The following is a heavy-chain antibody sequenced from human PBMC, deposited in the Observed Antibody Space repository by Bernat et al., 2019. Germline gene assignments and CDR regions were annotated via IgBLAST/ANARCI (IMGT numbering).Heavy chain of an antibody. CDR3: ARVEYSSSSDAFDI. V-gene: IGHV3-11*01. D-gene: IGHD6-6*01. Sequence: QVQLVESGGGLVKPGGSLRLSCAASGFTFSDYYMRWIRQAPGKGLEWVSYISSSGSTIYYADSVKGRFTISRDNAKNSLYLQMNSLRAEDTAGYYCARVEYSSSSDAFDIWVQGTMVTVSS. J-gene: IGHJ3*02. CDR2: ISSSGSTI. CDR1: GFTFSDYY.